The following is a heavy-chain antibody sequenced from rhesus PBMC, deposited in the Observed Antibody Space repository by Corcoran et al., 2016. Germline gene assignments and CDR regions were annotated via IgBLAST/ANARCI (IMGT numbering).Heavy chain of an antibody. Sequence: QVQLQESGPGLVKPSETLSLTCAVSGASISSNYWSCIREPPGKGLEWIWYIYGSSGSTYYNTYLKSRVTISTDTAKNKFSMKLSSVTAADTAVYYCARGVWGEYYDYWGQGVLVIVSS. J-gene: IGHJ4*01. D-gene: IGHD3-34*01. CDR2: IYGSSGST. CDR3: ARGVWGEYYDY. CDR1: GASISSNY. V-gene: IGHV4-160*01.